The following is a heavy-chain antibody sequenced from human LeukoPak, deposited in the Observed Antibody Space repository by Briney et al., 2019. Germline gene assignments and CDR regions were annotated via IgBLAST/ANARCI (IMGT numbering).Heavy chain of an antibody. CDR3: ARISYYFDSTGYYFGLFDY. V-gene: IGHV4-39*07. CDR2: MYYSGST. J-gene: IGHJ4*02. CDR1: GASISSASDS. D-gene: IGHD3-22*01. Sequence: SETLSLTCTVSGASISSASDSWGWVRQPPGKGLEWIGNMYYSGSTYYNPSLKSRLTMSVDTSKNQFSLRLSSVTAADAAVYYCARISYYFDSTGYYFGLFDYWGQGTLVTVSS.